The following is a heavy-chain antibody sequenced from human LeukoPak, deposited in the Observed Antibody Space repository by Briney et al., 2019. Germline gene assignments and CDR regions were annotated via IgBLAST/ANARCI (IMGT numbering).Heavy chain of an antibody. D-gene: IGHD5-12*01. CDR1: GYSISSGGYY. V-gene: IGHV4-61*02. J-gene: IGHJ5*02. CDR3: ARGRGYDINWFDP. CDR2: IYTSGST. Sequence: SETLSLTCTVSGYSISSGGYYWSWIRQPAGKGLEWIGRIYTSGSTNYHPSLKSRITISVDTSKNQFSLRLSSVTAADTAVYYCARGRGYDINWFDPWGQGALVTVSS.